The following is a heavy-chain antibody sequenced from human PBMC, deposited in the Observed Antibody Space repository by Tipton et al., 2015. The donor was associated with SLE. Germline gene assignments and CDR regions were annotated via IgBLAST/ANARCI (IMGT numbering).Heavy chain of an antibody. V-gene: IGHV4-61*02. J-gene: IGHJ4*02. D-gene: IGHD1-26*01. CDR2: IYTSAST. CDR3: ARGGGSYYDY. CDR1: GGSITISHYY. Sequence: TLSLTCTVSGGSITISHYYWGWIRQPPGKGLEWIGRIYTSASTIYNPSLKSRVTLSSDTPKNQFSLRVRSVTAADTAVYYCARGGGSYYDYWGQGTLVTVSS.